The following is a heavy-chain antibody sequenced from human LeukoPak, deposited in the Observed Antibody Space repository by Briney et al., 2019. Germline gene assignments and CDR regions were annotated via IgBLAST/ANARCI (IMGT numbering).Heavy chain of an antibody. CDR3: ARLNSGTYLDY. Sequence: SGPALVKRTQTLTLTCTFSGFSLSTSGMRVSWIRQPPGKALEWLARIAWDDDKFYSTSLKTRLTISKDTSKNQVVLTMTNMDPVDTATYYCARLNSGTYLDYWGQGTLVTVSS. D-gene: IGHD1-26*01. CDR2: IAWDDDK. CDR1: GFSLSTSGMR. J-gene: IGHJ4*02. V-gene: IGHV2-70*04.